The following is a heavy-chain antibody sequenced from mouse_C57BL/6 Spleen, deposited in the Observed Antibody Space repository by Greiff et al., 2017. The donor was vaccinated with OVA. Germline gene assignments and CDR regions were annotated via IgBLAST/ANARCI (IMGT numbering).Heavy chain of an antibody. CDR1: GFNIKDDY. Sequence: EVQLQQSGAELVRPGASVKLSCTASGFNIKDDYMHWVKQRPEQGLEWIGWIDPENGDPEYASKFQGKATITADTSSNTAYLQLSSLTSEDTAVYYCTTDYYGSSYWYFDVWGTGTTVTVSS. J-gene: IGHJ1*03. V-gene: IGHV14-4*01. CDR3: TTDYYGSSYWYFDV. CDR2: IDPENGDP. D-gene: IGHD1-1*01.